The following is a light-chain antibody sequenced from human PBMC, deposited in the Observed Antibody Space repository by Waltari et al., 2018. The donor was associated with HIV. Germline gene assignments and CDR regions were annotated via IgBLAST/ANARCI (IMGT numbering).Light chain of an antibody. Sequence: DIVMTQTPVSLSVTPGQPASISCKSSKSLLHSDGKTYLYWYLQRPGQPPQPLMYEVSTRFAGVPDRFSGSGSGTDFTLRISRVEAEDVGVYYCMQTVQLSWTFGQGTKVQIK. V-gene: IGKV2D-29*01. CDR3: MQTVQLSWT. CDR2: EVS. CDR1: KSLLHSDGKTY. J-gene: IGKJ1*01.